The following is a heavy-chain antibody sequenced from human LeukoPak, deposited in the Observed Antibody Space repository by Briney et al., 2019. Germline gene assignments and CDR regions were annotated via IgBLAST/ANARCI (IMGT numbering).Heavy chain of an antibody. CDR3: ARESSGWYLDY. D-gene: IGHD6-19*01. Sequence: SETLSLTCTVSGGPISGYYWTCIRQPPGKGLEWIGYISYSGSTNYNPSLKSRVTISVDTSTNQFSLKLSSVTGADTAVYYCARESSGWYLDYWGQGTLVTVSS. CDR1: GGPISGYY. V-gene: IGHV4-59*01. J-gene: IGHJ4*02. CDR2: ISYSGST.